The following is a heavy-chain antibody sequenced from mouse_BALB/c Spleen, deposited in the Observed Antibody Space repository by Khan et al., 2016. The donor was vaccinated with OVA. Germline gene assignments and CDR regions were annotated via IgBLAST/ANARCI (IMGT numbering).Heavy chain of an antibody. CDR3: ARVRYNGTMDY. CDR1: GYTFTNYG. V-gene: IGHV9-3-1*01. Sequence: QIQLVQSGPELKKPGETVKISCKASGYTFTNYGMNWVKQAPGKGLKWMGWLNTYTGKPIYANDFKGRFAFPLESSASTAYLQFNNLKNEDTGADVCARVRYNGTMDYWGQGTSVTVSS. CDR2: LNTYTGKP. D-gene: IGHD2-14*01. J-gene: IGHJ4*01.